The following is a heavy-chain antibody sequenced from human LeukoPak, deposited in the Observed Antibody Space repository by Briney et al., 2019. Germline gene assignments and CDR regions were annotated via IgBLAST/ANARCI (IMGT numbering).Heavy chain of an antibody. D-gene: IGHD3-3*01. CDR1: GGSFSGYY. V-gene: IGHV4-34*01. CDR3: ARGRIRAFGDYSSYGMDV. CDR2: MNHSGST. J-gene: IGHJ6*02. Sequence: SETLSLTCAVYGGSFSGYYWSWIRQPPGKGLEWIGEMNHSGSTNYNPPLKSRVTISVDTSKKQFSLKLSSVTAAHTAVYYCARGRIRAFGDYSSYGMDVWGQGTTVTVSS.